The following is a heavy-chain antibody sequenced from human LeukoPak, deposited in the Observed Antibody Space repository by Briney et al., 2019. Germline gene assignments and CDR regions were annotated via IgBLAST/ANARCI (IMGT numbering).Heavy chain of an antibody. J-gene: IGHJ5*02. Sequence: GGSLRLSCAASGFTFSSYAMSWVRQAPGKGLEWVAHIKPDGSEKNYVDSVKGRFTLFRDDAKNSVYLQMNSLRVEDTAVYYCARDSGSGGPWGQGTPVTVSS. V-gene: IGHV3-7*01. CDR2: IKPDGSEK. CDR3: ARDSGSGGP. D-gene: IGHD6-19*01. CDR1: GFTFSSYA.